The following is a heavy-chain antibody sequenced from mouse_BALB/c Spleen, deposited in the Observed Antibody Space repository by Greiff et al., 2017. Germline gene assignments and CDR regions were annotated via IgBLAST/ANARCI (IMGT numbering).Heavy chain of an antibody. CDR3: VLRLLYAMDD. CDR1: GYSFTDYI. Sequence: EVKLQQTGPELVKPGASVKISCKASGYSFTDYIMLWVKQSHGKSLEWIGNINPYYGSTSYNLKFKGKATLTVDKSSSTAYMQLNSLTSEDSAVYYCVLRLLYAMDDWGQGTSVTVSS. D-gene: IGHD1-2*01. J-gene: IGHJ4*01. V-gene: IGHV1-39*01. CDR2: INPYYGST.